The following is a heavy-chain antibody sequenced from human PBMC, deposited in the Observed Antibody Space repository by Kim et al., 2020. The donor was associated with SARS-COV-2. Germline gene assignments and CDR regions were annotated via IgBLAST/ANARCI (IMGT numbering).Heavy chain of an antibody. V-gene: IGHV4-39*01. CDR2: IYYSGST. CDR1: GGSISSSSYY. D-gene: IGHD4-17*01. Sequence: SETLSLTCTVSGGSISSSSYYWGWIRQPPGKGLEWIGSIYYSGSTYYNPSLKSRVTISVDTSKNQFSLKLSSVTAADTAVYYCARLVSGHDYARYWGQGTLVTVSS. J-gene: IGHJ4*02. CDR3: ARLVSGHDYARY.